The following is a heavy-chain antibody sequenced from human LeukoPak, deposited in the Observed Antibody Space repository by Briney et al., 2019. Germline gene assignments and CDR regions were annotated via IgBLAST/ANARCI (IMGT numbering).Heavy chain of an antibody. Sequence: GGSLRLSCAASGFTFSSYGMHWVRQAPGKGLEWVAFIRYDGSNKYYADSVKGRFTISRDNSKNTLYLQMNSLRAEGTAVYYCARDPWGESSFDYWGQGTLVTVSS. V-gene: IGHV3-30*02. CDR2: IRYDGSNK. CDR3: ARDPWGESSFDY. CDR1: GFTFSSYG. J-gene: IGHJ4*02. D-gene: IGHD3-10*01.